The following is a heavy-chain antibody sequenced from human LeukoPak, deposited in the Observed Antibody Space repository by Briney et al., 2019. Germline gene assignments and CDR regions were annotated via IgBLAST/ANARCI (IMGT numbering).Heavy chain of an antibody. J-gene: IGHJ6*02. V-gene: IGHV1-18*01. CDR3: ARDFISLYYYDGMDV. CDR1: GYTYTSYG. CDR2: ISAYNGNT. D-gene: IGHD3-10*01. Sequence: ASEKVSCKASGYTYTSYGISWVRQASGQWLEWMGWISAYNGNTNYAQKLQGRVTMTTDTSTSTAYMELRSLRSDDTAVYYCARDFISLYYYDGMDVWGQGTTVTVSS.